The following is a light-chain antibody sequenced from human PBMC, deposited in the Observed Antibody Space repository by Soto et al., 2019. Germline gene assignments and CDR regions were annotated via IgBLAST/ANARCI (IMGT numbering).Light chain of an antibody. Sequence: QSALTQPPSASGSPGQSVTISCTGTSSDVGGYNYVSWYQQYPGKAPKLMISEVSKRPSGVPDRFSGSKSGNTASLTVSGLQAEYEADYYCSSFAGNNNLVFGGGTKLTVL. CDR2: EVS. CDR3: SSFAGNNNLV. CDR1: SSDVGGYNY. V-gene: IGLV2-8*01. J-gene: IGLJ2*01.